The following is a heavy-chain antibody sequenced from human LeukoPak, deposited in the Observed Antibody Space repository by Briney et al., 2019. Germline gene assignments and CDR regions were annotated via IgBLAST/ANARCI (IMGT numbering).Heavy chain of an antibody. CDR3: ARDNRMATINYNWFDP. D-gene: IGHD5-24*01. J-gene: IGHJ5*02. V-gene: IGHV4-38-2*02. CDR2: IYHSGST. CDR1: GYSISSGYY. Sequence: NPSETLSLTCTVSGYSISSGYYWGWIRQPPGKGLEWIGSIYHSGSTYYNPSLKSRVTISVDTSKNQFSLKLSSVTAADTAVYYCARDNRMATINYNWFDPWGQGTLVTVSS.